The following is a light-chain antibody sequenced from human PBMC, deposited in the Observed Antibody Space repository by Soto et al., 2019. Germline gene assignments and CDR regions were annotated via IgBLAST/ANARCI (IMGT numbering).Light chain of an antibody. J-gene: IGLJ2*01. CDR1: IFDVGNNF. Sequence: QSVLTQPPSVSAAPGKKVTISCSGTIFDVGNNFVSWYQHFPGTAPKLLIYDDDRRPPGIPDRFSASKSGTSATLRIARVQTGDEADYYCASWDTDVSAVFGGGTKVTVL. V-gene: IGLV1-51*01. CDR2: DDD. CDR3: ASWDTDVSAV.